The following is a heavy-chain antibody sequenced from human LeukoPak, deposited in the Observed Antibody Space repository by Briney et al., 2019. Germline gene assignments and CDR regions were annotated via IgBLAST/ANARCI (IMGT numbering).Heavy chain of an antibody. CDR1: SGSISGYY. J-gene: IGHJ5*02. CDR2: IYTSGST. CDR3: ARDGFPEVWSGYYH. D-gene: IGHD3-3*01. Sequence: SETLSLTCTVSSGSISGYYWSWIRQPAGKGLEWIGRIYTSGSTNYNPSLKSRVTMSVDTSKNQFSLKLSSVTAADTAVYYCARDGFPEVWSGYYHWGQGTLVTVSS. V-gene: IGHV4-4*07.